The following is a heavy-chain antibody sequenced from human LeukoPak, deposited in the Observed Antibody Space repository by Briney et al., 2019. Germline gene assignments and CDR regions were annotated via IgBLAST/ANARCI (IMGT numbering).Heavy chain of an antibody. D-gene: IGHD6-13*01. V-gene: IGHV3-30*02. J-gene: IGHJ4*02. Sequence: PGGSLRLSCAASGFTFSSYGMHWVRQAPGKGLEWVAFIRYDGSNKYYADSVKGRFTISRDNSKNTLYLQMNSLRAEDTAVYYCAIDMSSSWYRAPDYWGQGTLVTVSS. CDR2: IRYDGSNK. CDR3: AIDMSSSWYRAPDY. CDR1: GFTFSSYG.